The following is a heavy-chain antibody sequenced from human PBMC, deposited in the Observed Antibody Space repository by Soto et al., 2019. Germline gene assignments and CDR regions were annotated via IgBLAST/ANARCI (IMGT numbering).Heavy chain of an antibody. CDR2: IWSDGTNK. CDR1: GVTFSNYV. V-gene: IGHV3-33*01. J-gene: IGHJ4*02. CDR3: ARAPLTIYDTSGYYDY. Sequence: QVQLVGSGGGVVQPGRSLRLSCAASGVTFSNYVMHWVRQAPGKGLEWVAVIWSDGTNKYYADSVKGRFTISRDKSKNTLYLQMNSLRAEDTAVYYCARAPLTIYDTSGYYDYWGQGIQVTVSS. D-gene: IGHD3-22*01.